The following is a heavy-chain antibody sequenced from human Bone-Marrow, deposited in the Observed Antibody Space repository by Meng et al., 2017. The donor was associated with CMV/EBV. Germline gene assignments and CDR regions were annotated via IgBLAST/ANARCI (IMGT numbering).Heavy chain of an antibody. Sequence: SETLSLTCTVSGGSISSGGYYWSWIRQHPGKGLEWIGYIYYSGSTYYNPSLKSRVTISVDTSKNQFSLKLSSVTAADTAVYYCATNSQSIAARRNWYYFDYWGQGKLVNVAS. CDR2: IYYSGST. CDR3: ATNSQSIAARRNWYYFDY. CDR1: GGSISSGGYY. J-gene: IGHJ4*02. D-gene: IGHD6-6*01. V-gene: IGHV4-31*03.